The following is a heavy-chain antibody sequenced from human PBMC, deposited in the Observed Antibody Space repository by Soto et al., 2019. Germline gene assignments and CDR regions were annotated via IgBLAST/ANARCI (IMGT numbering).Heavy chain of an antibody. CDR3: ARQHCSSTSCHEHWFDP. V-gene: IGHV5-51*01. CDR1: GCSFTSYW. CDR2: IYPGDSDT. J-gene: IGHJ5*02. Sequence: GEFLKISCKGSGCSFTSYWIGWVRQMPGKGLEWMGIIYPGDSDTRYSPSFQGQVTISADKSISTAYLQWSSLKASDTAMYYCARQHCSSTSCHEHWFDPWGQGTLVTVSS. D-gene: IGHD2-2*01.